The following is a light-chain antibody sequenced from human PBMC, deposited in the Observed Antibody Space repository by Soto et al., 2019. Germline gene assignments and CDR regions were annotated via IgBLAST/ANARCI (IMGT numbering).Light chain of an antibody. CDR1: SSDVGGYNF. J-gene: IGLJ2*01. CDR3: SSYAGSYTLV. V-gene: IGLV2-11*01. CDR2: DVS. Sequence: QSALTQPASVSGSPGQSITISCTGTSSDVGGYNFVSWYQQHPGKVPKLFIYDVSRRPSGVPDRFSGSKSGNTASLTISGLQAEDEADYYCSSYAGSYTLVFGGGTKVTVL.